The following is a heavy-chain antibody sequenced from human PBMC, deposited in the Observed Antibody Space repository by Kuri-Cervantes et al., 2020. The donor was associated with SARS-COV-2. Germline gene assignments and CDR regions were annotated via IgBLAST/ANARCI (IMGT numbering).Heavy chain of an antibody. CDR3: ARWGHYDFWSGYVVGDYYYYMDV. CDR2: IYYSGST. D-gene: IGHD3-3*01. CDR1: GWSLRGYY. J-gene: IGHJ6*03. Sequence: ESLKISCAVYGWSLRGYYWSWIRQPPGKGLEWIGSIYYSGSTYYNPSLKSRVTISVDTSKNQFSLKLSSVTAADTAVYYCARWGHYDFWSGYVVGDYYYYMDVWGKGTTVTVSS. V-gene: IGHV4-34*01.